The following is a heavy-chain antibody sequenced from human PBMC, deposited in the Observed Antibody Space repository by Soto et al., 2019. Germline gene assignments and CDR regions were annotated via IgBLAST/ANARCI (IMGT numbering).Heavy chain of an antibody. CDR1: GYTFTSYG. CDR2: ISAYNGNT. J-gene: IGHJ3*02. V-gene: IGHV1-18*04. D-gene: IGHD2-15*01. CDR3: ARDRDCRGGSCYAGDAFYI. Sequence: ASVKVSCKASGYTFTSYGISWVRQAPGQGLEWMGWISAYNGNTNYAQKLQGRVTMTTDTYTSTAYMELRSLRSDDTAVYYCARDRDCRGGSCYAGDAFYIWGQGTTLTVSS.